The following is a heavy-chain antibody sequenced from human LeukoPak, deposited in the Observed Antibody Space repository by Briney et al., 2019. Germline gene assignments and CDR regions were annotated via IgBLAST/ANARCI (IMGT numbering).Heavy chain of an antibody. CDR3: ARTFLIAAAGTGFDY. CDR1: GFTFSSYG. Sequence: GRSLRLSCAASGFTFSSYGMHWVRQAPGKGLEWVAVIWYDGSNKYYADSVKGRFTISRDNSKNTLYLQMNSLRAEDTAVYYCARTFLIAAAGTGFDYWGQGTLVTVSS. V-gene: IGHV3-33*08. CDR2: IWYDGSNK. D-gene: IGHD6-13*01. J-gene: IGHJ4*02.